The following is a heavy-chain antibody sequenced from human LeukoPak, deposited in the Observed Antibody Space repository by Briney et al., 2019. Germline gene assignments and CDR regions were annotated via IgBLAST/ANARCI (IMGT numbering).Heavy chain of an antibody. D-gene: IGHD5-24*01. Sequence: PGGSLRLACAASGFTFDSYGMNWVRQAPGKGLEWVSGISGSGVYTYYADSVKGRFTISRDHSKNTLYLVMNSLRVDDTAVYYCAKAVDLATISVDIWGQGTMVTVSS. CDR3: AKAVDLATISVDI. J-gene: IGHJ3*02. V-gene: IGHV3-23*01. CDR1: GFTFDSYG. CDR2: ISGSGVYT.